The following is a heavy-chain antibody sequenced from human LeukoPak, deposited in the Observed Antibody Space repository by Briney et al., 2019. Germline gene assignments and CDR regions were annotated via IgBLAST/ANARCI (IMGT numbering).Heavy chain of an antibody. CDR1: GVSITSIDFY. CDR2: VYYTGVT. CDR3: ARERSSSGGHNWFDP. Sequence: SETLSLTCNVSGVSITSIDFYWGWIRQPPGKGLEWIGSVYYTGVTSTNPFFRSRMSISVDTSKNQFSLNLTSVTAADAAVYYCARERSSSGGHNWFDPWGQGTLVTVSS. D-gene: IGHD4-23*01. V-gene: IGHV4-39*07. J-gene: IGHJ5*02.